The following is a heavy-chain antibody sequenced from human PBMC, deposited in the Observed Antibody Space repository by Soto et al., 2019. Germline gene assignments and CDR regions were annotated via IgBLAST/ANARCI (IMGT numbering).Heavy chain of an antibody. CDR1: VFTFSSYS. V-gene: IGHV3-48*01. CDR2: ISSSSSTI. D-gene: IGHD2-15*01. CDR3: AREMVVVAAYVDY. J-gene: IGHJ4*02. Sequence: EVQLVESGGGLVQPGGSLRLSCAASVFTFSSYSMNWVRQAPGKGLEWVSYISSSSSTIYYADSVKGRFTISRDNAKNSLYLQMNSLRAEDTAVYYCAREMVVVAAYVDYWGQGTLVTVSS.